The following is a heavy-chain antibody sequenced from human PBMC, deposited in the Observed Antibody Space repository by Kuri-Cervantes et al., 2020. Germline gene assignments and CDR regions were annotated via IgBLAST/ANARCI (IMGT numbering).Heavy chain of an antibody. CDR2: IYHSGST. CDR3: ARARGDYYLDY. CDR1: GCSISSGGYS. J-gene: IGHJ4*02. Sequence: LRLSCAVFGCSISSGGYSWSWIRQPPGKGLEWIGYIYHSGSTYYNPSLKSRVTISVDRSKNQFSLKLSSVTAADTAVYYCARARGDYYLDYWGQGSLVTVSS. V-gene: IGHV4-30-2*01. D-gene: IGHD2-21*02.